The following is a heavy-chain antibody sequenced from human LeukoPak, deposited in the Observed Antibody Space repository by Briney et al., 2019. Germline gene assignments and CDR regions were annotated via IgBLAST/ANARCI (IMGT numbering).Heavy chain of an antibody. Sequence: SETLSLTCTVSGGSISSYYWSWTRQPPGKGLEWIGYIYYSGSTNYNPSLKSRVTISVDTSKNQFSLKLSSVTAADTAVYYCARRGTGSGYYLDYWGQGTLVTVSS. CDR3: ARRGTGSGYYLDY. V-gene: IGHV4-59*08. CDR1: GGSISSYY. CDR2: IYYSGST. J-gene: IGHJ4*02. D-gene: IGHD3-22*01.